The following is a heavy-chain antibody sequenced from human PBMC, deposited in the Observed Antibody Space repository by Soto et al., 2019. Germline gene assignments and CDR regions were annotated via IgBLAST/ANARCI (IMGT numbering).Heavy chain of an antibody. CDR2: IYYDGNT. CDR1: GGSISNHY. J-gene: IGHJ4*02. V-gene: IGHV4-59*11. CDR3: TRANWYSEY. D-gene: IGHD7-27*01. Sequence: QVQLQESGPGWVKPSATLSLTCSVSGGSISNHYWSWIRQPPGKGLEWIGYIYYDGNTNYKPSLKSRVTMSVDTSRNQISLKLTTVTAADTAVYYCTRANWYSEYWGQGTLVTVSS.